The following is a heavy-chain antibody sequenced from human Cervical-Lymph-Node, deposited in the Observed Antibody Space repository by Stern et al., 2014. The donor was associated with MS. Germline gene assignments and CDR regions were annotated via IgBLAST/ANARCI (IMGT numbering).Heavy chain of an antibody. J-gene: IGHJ5*02. CDR1: GGSISSYY. Sequence: VQLLESGPGLVKPSETLSLTCTVSGGSISSYYWSWMRQPPGQGLEWIGYIYYNGSNNYNPSLKSRVTISVDTSKNQFSLKLSSVTAADTAVYYCARDAVAAAGFDPWGQGTLVTVSS. CDR2: IYYNGSN. CDR3: ARDAVAAAGFDP. V-gene: IGHV4-59*01. D-gene: IGHD6-13*01.